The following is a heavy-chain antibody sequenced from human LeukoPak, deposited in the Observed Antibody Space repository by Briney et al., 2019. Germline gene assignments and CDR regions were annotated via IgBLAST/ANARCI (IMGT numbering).Heavy chain of an antibody. CDR1: GYTFTSYD. J-gene: IGHJ6*03. V-gene: IGHV1-8*03. CDR2: MNPNSGNT. D-gene: IGHD3-3*01. Sequence: ASVKVSCKASGYTFTSYDINWVRQATGQGLEWVGWMNPNSGNTGYAQKFQGRVTITRNTSISTAYMELSSLRSEDTAVYYCARAIFGVVPSRLYYYYYYMDVWGKGTTVTVSS. CDR3: ARAIFGVVPSRLYYYYYYMDV.